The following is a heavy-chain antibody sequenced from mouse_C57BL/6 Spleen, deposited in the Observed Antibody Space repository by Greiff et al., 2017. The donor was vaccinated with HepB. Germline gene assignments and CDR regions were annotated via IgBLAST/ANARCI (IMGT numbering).Heavy chain of an antibody. CDR2: FHPYNDDT. D-gene: IGHD1-1*01. J-gene: IGHJ3*01. V-gene: IGHV1-47*01. CDR3: ARGYYYGSSPWFAY. CDR1: GYTFTTYP. Sequence: VKLMESGAELVKPGASVKMSCKASGYTFTTYPIEWMKQNHGKSLEWIGNFHPYNDDTKYNEKFKGKATLTVEKSSSTVYLELSRLTSDDSAVYYCARGYYYGSSPWFAYWGQGTLVTVSA.